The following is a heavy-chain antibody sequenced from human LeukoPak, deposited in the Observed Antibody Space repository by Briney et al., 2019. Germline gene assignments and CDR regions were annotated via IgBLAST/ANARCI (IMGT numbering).Heavy chain of an antibody. D-gene: IGHD5-12*01. Sequence: ASVTVSRTSSGSTFTVYYIHWVRQAPGQGPGWMGWINPNSGGTNYAQKSQGRVTMTRDTSMSTAYMELSRLRSDDTAVYYCASGYSGYDFYYYYMDVGGKGTTVTVSS. CDR3: ASGYSGYDFYYYYMDV. J-gene: IGHJ6*03. V-gene: IGHV1-2*02. CDR1: GSTFTVYY. CDR2: INPNSGGT.